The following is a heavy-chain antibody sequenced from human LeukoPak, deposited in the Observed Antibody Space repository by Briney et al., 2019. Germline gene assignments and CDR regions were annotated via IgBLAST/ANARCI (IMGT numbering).Heavy chain of an antibody. CDR1: GFTVHSNY. D-gene: IGHD1-26*01. CDR2: IDRSGVT. CDR3: AKDYRAHPLRPNWLDP. Sequence: GGSLGLPCAASGFTVHSNYMSWVRQAPGKGLEWVSVIDRSGVTHYADSVKGRFTISRDNSKNTLYLQMNSLRAEDTGVYYCAKDYRAHPLRPNWLDPWGQGTLVTVSS. J-gene: IGHJ5*02. V-gene: IGHV3-53*01.